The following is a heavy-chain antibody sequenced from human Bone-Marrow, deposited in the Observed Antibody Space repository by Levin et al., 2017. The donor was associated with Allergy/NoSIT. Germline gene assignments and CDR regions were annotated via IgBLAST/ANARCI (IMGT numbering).Heavy chain of an antibody. Sequence: AGGSLRLSCAASGFTFSSYGMHWVRQAPGKGLEWVAVIWSDGSNENYADSVKGRFTMSRDNSKNTLYLQMNSLRAEDTAVYFCARDATVGYRHGHFQHWGQGTLVTVSS. CDR1: GFTFSSYG. D-gene: IGHD5-18*01. J-gene: IGHJ1*01. V-gene: IGHV3-33*01. CDR3: ARDATVGYRHGHFQH. CDR2: IWSDGSNE.